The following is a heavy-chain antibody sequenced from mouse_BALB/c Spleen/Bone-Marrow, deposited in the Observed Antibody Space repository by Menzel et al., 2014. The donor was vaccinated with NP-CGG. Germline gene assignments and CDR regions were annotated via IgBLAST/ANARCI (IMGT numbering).Heavy chain of an antibody. V-gene: IGHV3-5*02. CDR1: GISITTGNYR. D-gene: IGHD1-1*01. CDR3: ARYLGAYFDY. CDR2: IYYSGTI. J-gene: IGHJ2*01. Sequence: DVKLQESGPGLVKPSQTVSLPCTVTGISITTGNYRWSWIRQFPGNKLEWIGYIYYSGTITYNPSLTSRTTITRDTSKNQFFLEMNSLTAEDTAPYYCARYLGAYFDYWGQGTTLTVSS.